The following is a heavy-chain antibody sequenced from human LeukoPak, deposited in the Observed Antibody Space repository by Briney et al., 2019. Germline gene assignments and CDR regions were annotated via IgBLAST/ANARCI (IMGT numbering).Heavy chain of an antibody. CDR3: ARPTDSSGLIDY. V-gene: IGHV5-51*01. CDR1: GYSFTSYW. Sequence: GESLKISCTGSGYSFTSYWIGWVRQMPGKGLEWMGIIYPGDSHTTYSPSFQGQVTITADKSISTAYLQWSSLKASDTAMYYCARPTDSSGLIDYWGQGTLVTVSS. J-gene: IGHJ4*02. CDR2: IYPGDSHT. D-gene: IGHD3-22*01.